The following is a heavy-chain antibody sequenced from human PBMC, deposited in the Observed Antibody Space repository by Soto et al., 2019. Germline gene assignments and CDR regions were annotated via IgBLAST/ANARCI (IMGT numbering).Heavy chain of an antibody. J-gene: IGHJ6*02. D-gene: IGHD4-17*01. CDR3: AKRGTVTTDYYGMDV. CDR1: RFTFSRSA. V-gene: IGHV3-23*01. Sequence: GGSLRLSCAASRFTFSRSAMSWVRQAPVKGLEWVSAISGSGGGTYYADSVKGRFTISRDNSKNTLYLQMNSLRAEDTAVYYCAKRGTVTTDYYGMDVWGQGTTVTVSS. CDR2: ISGSGGGT.